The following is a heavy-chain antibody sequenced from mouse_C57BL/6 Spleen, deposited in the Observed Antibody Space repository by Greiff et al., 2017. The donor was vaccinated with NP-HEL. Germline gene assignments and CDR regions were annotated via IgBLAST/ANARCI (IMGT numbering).Heavy chain of an antibody. Sequence: QVQLQQPGAELVKPGASVKLSCKASGYTFTSYWMQWVKQRPGQGLEWIGEIDPSDSYTNYNQKFKGKATLTVDTSSSTAYMQLSSLTSEDSAVYYCARGRYYGSSSYYFDDWGQGTTLTVSS. J-gene: IGHJ2*01. D-gene: IGHD1-1*01. CDR1: GYTFTSYW. V-gene: IGHV1-50*01. CDR2: IDPSDSYT. CDR3: ARGRYYGSSSYYFDD.